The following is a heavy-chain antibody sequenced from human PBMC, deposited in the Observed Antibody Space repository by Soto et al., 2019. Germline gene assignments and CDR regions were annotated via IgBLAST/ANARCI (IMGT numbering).Heavy chain of an antibody. V-gene: IGHV3-74*01. J-gene: IGHJ5*02. Sequence: GGSLRLSCAASGFTFSSYWMHWVRQAPGKGLVWVSRINSDGSSTSYADSVKGRFTISRDNAKNTLYLQMNSLRAEDTAVYYCARETFIVVVPAARRFDPWGQGTLVTVSS. CDR3: ARETFIVVVPAARRFDP. CDR2: INSDGSST. CDR1: GFTFSSYW. D-gene: IGHD2-2*01.